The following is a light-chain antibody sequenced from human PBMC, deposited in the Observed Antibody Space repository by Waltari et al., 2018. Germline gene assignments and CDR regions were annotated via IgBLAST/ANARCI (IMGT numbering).Light chain of an antibody. CDR3: QQSFRTPLT. J-gene: IGKJ4*01. CDR2: ETS. CDR1: QSISYY. V-gene: IGKV1-39*01. Sequence: DIQMTQSPSSLSASVGDRVTITCRPSQSISYYINWYQQKPGKAPNLLIYETSNLQSGVPSRFSGSGSGTDFSLTISNLQPEDFVTYYCQQSFRTPLTFGGGTKVEIK.